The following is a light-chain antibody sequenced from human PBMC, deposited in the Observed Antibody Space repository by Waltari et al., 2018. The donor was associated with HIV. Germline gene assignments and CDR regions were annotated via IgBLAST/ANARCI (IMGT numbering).Light chain of an antibody. Sequence: TISCSGTSSNIGTNYVYWYQQFPGTAPKLLIYRNNKRPSGVPDRFSGSKSGTSASLAISGLRSDDEADYYCAAWDDTLTVVFGGGTKLTVL. CDR2: RNN. V-gene: IGLV1-47*01. CDR3: AAWDDTLTVV. CDR1: SSNIGTNY. J-gene: IGLJ2*01.